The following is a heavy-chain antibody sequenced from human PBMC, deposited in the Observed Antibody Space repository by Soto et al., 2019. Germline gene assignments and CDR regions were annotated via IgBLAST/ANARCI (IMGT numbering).Heavy chain of an antibody. D-gene: IGHD3-16*02. CDR1: GFSFSSYA. CDR2: ISGSGGST. CDR3: AKATMYYDYIWGSYRPGYFDY. J-gene: IGHJ4*02. Sequence: EVQLLESGGGLVQPGGSLRLSCAASGFSFSSYAMSWVRQAPRKGLEWVSAISGSGGSTYYADSVKGRFTISRDNSKNMLYLQMNSLRAEDTAVYYCAKATMYYDYIWGSYRPGYFDYWGQGTLVTVSS. V-gene: IGHV3-23*01.